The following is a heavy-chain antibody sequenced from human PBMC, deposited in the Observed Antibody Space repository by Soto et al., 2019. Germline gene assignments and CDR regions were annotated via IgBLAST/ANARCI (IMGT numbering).Heavy chain of an antibody. J-gene: IGHJ4*02. V-gene: IGHV1-69*13. CDR2: IIPIFGTA. D-gene: IGHD2-15*01. CDR3: VKERRGIYCGGGTCYSPDY. Sequence: SVKVSCKASGGTFSSYAISWVRQAPGQGLEWMGGIIPIFGTANYAQKFQGRVTITADESTSTAYMELNSLRAEDTAVYYCVKERRGIYCGGGTCYSPDYWGPGTLVTVSS. CDR1: GGTFSSYA.